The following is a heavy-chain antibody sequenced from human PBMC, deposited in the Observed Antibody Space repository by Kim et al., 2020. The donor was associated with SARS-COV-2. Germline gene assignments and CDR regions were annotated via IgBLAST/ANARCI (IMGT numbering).Heavy chain of an antibody. CDR2: IYYSGST. V-gene: IGHV4-59*01. Sequence: SETLSLTCTVSGGSISSYYWSWIRQPPGKGLEWIGYIYYSGSTNYNPSLKSRVTISVDTSKNQFSLKLSSVTAADTAVYYCARVVRWTHSSGWPGVHFDYWGQGTLVTVSS. D-gene: IGHD6-19*01. CDR1: GGSISSYY. CDR3: ARVVRWTHSSGWPGVHFDY. J-gene: IGHJ4*02.